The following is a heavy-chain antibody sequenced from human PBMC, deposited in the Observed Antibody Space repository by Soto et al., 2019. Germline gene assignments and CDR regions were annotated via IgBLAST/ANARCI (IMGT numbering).Heavy chain of an antibody. J-gene: IGHJ3*02. CDR1: GYTFTGYY. D-gene: IGHD4-17*01. CDR2: IDPNSGGT. CDR3: APSRLYGGQRRAFDI. V-gene: IGHV1-2*02. Sequence: VASVKVSCKASGYTFTGYYMHWMRQAPGQGLEWMGWIDPNSGGTKYGQKFQGRVTMTRDTSINTAYMELSRLRSDDTAVYYCAPSRLYGGQRRAFDIWGQGTMVTVSS.